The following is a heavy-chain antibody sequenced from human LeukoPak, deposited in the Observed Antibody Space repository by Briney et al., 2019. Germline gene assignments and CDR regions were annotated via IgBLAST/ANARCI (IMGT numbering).Heavy chain of an antibody. D-gene: IGHD4-17*01. CDR3: ARVGSDYGDYVSDYYMDV. V-gene: IGHV4-4*07. Sequence: SXIRXXXXXGXXWXXXIXXSGSTNYNPSLKRRVTISVGKSKKQFSLKMRYRAAADTAVYYCARVGSDYGDYVSDYYMDVWGKGTTVTVSS. J-gene: IGHJ6*03. CDR2: IXXSGST.